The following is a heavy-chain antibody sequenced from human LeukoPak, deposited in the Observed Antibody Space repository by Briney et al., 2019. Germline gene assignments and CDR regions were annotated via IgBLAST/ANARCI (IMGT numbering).Heavy chain of an antibody. D-gene: IGHD3-10*01. CDR2: ISERGGST. J-gene: IGHJ5*01. Sequence: GGSLRLSCVVSGISLSNYAMTWVRQAPGKGLEWVSYISERGGSTTYADSVKGRFTISRDNAKNSVYLQMNSLRVEDTAIYYCARGYGSGIFYSWGQGALVTVSS. V-gene: IGHV3-23*01. CDR1: GISLSNYA. CDR3: ARGYGSGIFYS.